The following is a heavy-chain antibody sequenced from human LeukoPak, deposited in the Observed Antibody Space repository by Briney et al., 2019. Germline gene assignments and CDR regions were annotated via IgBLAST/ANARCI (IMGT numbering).Heavy chain of an antibody. CDR2: ISTSGGST. Sequence: GGSLRLSCAASGFTFSSYDMSWVRQAPGKGLEWVSVISTSGGSTCHADSVKGRFIISRDNSKNTLYLQMNSLRAEDTAAYYCAKGRACTNGVCHFDYWGRGTLVTVSS. J-gene: IGHJ4*02. CDR1: GFTFSSYD. D-gene: IGHD2-8*01. V-gene: IGHV3-23*01. CDR3: AKGRACTNGVCHFDY.